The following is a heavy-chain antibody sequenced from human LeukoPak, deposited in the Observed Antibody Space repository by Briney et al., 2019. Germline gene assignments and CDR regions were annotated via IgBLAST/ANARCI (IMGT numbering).Heavy chain of an antibody. D-gene: IGHD2/OR15-2a*01. J-gene: IGHJ6*03. CDR2: IRSKTYGGTT. V-gene: IGHV3-49*04. CDR1: GFTFGDYA. CDR3: AREENYYYYMDV. Sequence: PGGSLRLSCTPSGFTFGDYAMSWVRQAPGKGLEWVGFIRSKTYGGTTEYAASVKGRFTISRDNAKNSLYLQMNSLRAEDTAVYYCAREENYYYYMDVWGKGTTVTVSS.